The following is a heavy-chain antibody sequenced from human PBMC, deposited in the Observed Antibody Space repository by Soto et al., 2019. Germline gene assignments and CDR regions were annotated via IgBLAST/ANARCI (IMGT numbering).Heavy chain of an antibody. V-gene: IGHV3-33*01. Sequence: RLSCTASGVTFSSYGMHWVRQSPGKGLEWVAVIWYDGSNKYYADSVKGRVTISRDNSKNTLYMQLNSLRAEDTAVYYCARDPGIALAGPIVYYYGMDVWGQGTTV. J-gene: IGHJ6*02. D-gene: IGHD6-19*01. CDR3: ARDPGIALAGPIVYYYGMDV. CDR2: IWYDGSNK. CDR1: GVTFSSYG.